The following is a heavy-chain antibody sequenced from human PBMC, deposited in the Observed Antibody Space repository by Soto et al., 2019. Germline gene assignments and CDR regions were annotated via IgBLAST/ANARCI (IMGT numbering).Heavy chain of an antibody. J-gene: IGHJ4*02. V-gene: IGHV4-39*01. D-gene: IGHD2-2*01. CDR1: GGSITSSSYY. CDR3: ASPHQRSILWAFDY. CDR2: SYYSGRT. Sequence: QLQLQESGPGLVKPSETLSLTCTVSGGSITSSSYYWGWIRQPPGKGLEWIGSSYYSGRTYYNPPLNSRHPRSVHTSKNQFSPKLSCVTAADTAVYYCASPHQRSILWAFDYWGQGTLVTVSS.